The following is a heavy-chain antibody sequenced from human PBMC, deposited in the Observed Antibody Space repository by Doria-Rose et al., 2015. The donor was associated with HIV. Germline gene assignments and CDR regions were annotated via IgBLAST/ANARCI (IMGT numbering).Heavy chain of an antibody. D-gene: IGHD3-16*01. V-gene: IGHV4-59*08. CDR3: ARQTFYYMDV. J-gene: IGHJ6*03. CDR1: AASLSSHGL. CDR2: IHDIGVT. Sequence: QESGPVLVKPTETITLTCTVSAASLSSHGLCVSCISQPPGTGLEWIGYIHDIGVTNYNPSLKSRVTISADTSKNQFSLKLSSLTAADTAVYYCARQTFYYMDVWGKGTTVTVSS.